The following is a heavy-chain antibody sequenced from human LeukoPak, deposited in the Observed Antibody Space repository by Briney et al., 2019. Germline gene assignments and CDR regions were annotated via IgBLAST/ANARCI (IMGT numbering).Heavy chain of an antibody. J-gene: IGHJ5*02. CDR2: IYYSGNT. CDR1: GGSISSGGYY. V-gene: IGHV4-31*03. Sequence: SQTLSLTCTVSGGSISSGGYYWSWIRQHPGKGLEWIGYIYYSGNTYYNPSPKSRVTISVDTSKNQFSLKLNSVTAADTAVYYCARDSGLIRGVTNWFDPWGQGTLVTVSS. CDR3: ARDSGLIRGVTNWFDP. D-gene: IGHD3-10*01.